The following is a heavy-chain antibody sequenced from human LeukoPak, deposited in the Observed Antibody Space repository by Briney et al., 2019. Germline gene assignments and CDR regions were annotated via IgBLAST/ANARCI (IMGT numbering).Heavy chain of an antibody. CDR2: IYYSGST. J-gene: IGHJ4*02. V-gene: IGHV4-59*01. CDR3: ARGDGYNSF. CDR1: GGSISNYY. Sequence: KPSETLSLTCTVSGGSISNYYWSWIRQPPGKGLEWIGYIYYSGSTNYNPSLKSRVTISVDTSTKQFSLKLSSVTAADTAVYYCARGDGYNSFWGQGTLVTVSS. D-gene: IGHD5-24*01.